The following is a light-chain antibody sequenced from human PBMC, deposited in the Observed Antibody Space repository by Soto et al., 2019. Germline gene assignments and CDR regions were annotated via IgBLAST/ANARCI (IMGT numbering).Light chain of an antibody. Sequence: QSALTQPAPVAGSTGESITISCTVTSSDIGTYNLVSWYQQHPGQAPKLLIFEGSRRSSGVSNRFSGSMSGHTASLTISGLQAEDEADYYCCSFAGSSTFYVLGSGTKVTVL. V-gene: IGLV2-23*01. CDR1: SSDIGTYNL. CDR3: CSFAGSSTFYV. CDR2: EGS. J-gene: IGLJ1*01.